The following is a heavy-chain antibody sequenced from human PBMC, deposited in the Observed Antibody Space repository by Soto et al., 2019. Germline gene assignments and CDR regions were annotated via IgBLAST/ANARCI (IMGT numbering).Heavy chain of an antibody. CDR1: GFTFSSYG. Sequence: QVQMVESGGDVVQPGKSLRLSCAASGFTFSSYGMHWVRQAPGKGLEWVAVIWYDGSNKDYADSVKGRFTISRDNSKNTLYLQINSLRAEDTAVYYCAREKDSTMGPSFDSWGQGTLVTVSS. J-gene: IGHJ4*02. V-gene: IGHV3-33*08. CDR3: AREKDSTMGPSFDS. D-gene: IGHD5-18*01. CDR2: IWYDGSNK.